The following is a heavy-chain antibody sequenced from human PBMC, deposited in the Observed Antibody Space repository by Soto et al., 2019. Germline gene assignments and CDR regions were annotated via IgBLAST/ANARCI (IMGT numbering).Heavy chain of an antibody. V-gene: IGHV3-33*01. D-gene: IGHD3-9*01. CDR1: GFTFSSYG. J-gene: IGHJ4*02. CDR2: IWYDGSNK. CDR3: ARVSDYDILTGYYTGLFDY. Sequence: GGSLRLSCAASGFTFSSYGMHWVRQAPGKGLEWVAVIWYDGSNKYYADSVKGRFTISRDNSKNTLYLQMNSLRAEDTAVYYCARVSDYDILTGYYTGLFDYWGQGTLVTVS.